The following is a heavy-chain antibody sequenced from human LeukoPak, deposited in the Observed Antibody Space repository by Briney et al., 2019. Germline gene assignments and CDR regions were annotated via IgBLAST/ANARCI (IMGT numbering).Heavy chain of an antibody. J-gene: IGHJ4*02. CDR3: AKDRLFFPADYYDSSGPTHFDY. Sequence: GGSLRLSCAASGFTFSSYGMHWVRQAPGKGLEWVAVISYDGSNKYYADSVKGRFTISRDNSKNTLYLQMNSLRAEDTAVYYCAKDRLFFPADYYDSSGPTHFDYWGQGTLVTVSS. CDR2: ISYDGSNK. D-gene: IGHD3-22*01. CDR1: GFTFSSYG. V-gene: IGHV3-30*18.